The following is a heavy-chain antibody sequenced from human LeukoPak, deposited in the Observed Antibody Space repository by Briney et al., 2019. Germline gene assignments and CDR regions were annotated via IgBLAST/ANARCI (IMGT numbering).Heavy chain of an antibody. D-gene: IGHD3-22*01. CDR2: ISFDGSSK. CDR3: ARYPTEYYYDVGPFDY. J-gene: IGHJ4*02. CDR1: GFTFSTYV. V-gene: IGHV3-30-3*01. Sequence: GGSLRLSCAASGFTFSTYVMRWVRQAPGKGLEWVALISFDGSSKDYAASVKGRFTTARDNSKNTLYLQMISLRAEDTAVYYCARYPTEYYYDVGPFDYWGQGTLVTVSS.